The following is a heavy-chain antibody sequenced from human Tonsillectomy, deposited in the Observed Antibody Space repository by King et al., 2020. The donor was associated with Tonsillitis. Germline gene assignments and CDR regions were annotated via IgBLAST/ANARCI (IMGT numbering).Heavy chain of an antibody. Sequence: VQLVESGGGLGKPGGSLRLSCAASGFTFSDYSMNWVRQAPGRGLEWVSSISSSSSYIYYADSVKGRFTISRDNAKNSLYLQMNSLRAEDTAVYYCARVIVGCTIYYNGGMDVWGQGTTVSVSS. CDR3: ARVIVGCTIYYNGGMDV. J-gene: IGHJ6*02. D-gene: IGHD1-26*01. V-gene: IGHV3-21*01. CDR2: ISSSSSYI. CDR1: GFTFSDYS.